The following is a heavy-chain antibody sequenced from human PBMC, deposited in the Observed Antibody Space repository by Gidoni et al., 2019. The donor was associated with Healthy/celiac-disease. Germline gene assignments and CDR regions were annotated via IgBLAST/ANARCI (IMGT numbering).Heavy chain of an antibody. CDR2: IKQDGSEK. CDR3: ARSAIVVVVAAANWFDP. Sequence: EVQLVESGGGLVQPGGSPSLSCAASGFTFSSYWMSWGGQAPGKGLEWVANIKQDGSEKYYVDSVKGRFTISRDNAKNSLYLQMNSLRAEDTAVYYCARSAIVVVVAAANWFDPWGQGTLVTVSS. D-gene: IGHD2-15*01. V-gene: IGHV3-7*01. CDR1: GFTFSSYW. J-gene: IGHJ5*02.